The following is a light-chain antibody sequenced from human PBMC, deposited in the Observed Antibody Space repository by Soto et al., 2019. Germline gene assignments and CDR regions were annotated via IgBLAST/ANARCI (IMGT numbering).Light chain of an antibody. CDR1: SSNIGSNF. CDR2: TNN. Sequence: QSVLTQPPSASGTPGQRVTISCSGSSSNIGSNFVHWYQHLTGAAPKLLIYTNNHRPSGVPDRFSGSKSGTSASLAISGLRSEDEADYYCATWDDSLSGVIFGGGTKLTVL. J-gene: IGLJ2*01. CDR3: ATWDDSLSGVI. V-gene: IGLV1-47*01.